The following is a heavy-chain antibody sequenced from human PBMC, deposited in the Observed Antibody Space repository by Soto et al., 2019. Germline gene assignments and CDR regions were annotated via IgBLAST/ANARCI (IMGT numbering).Heavy chain of an antibody. CDR1: GGSVSNKTYY. CDR3: ARTTAVPNTLRSRYFFDY. J-gene: IGHJ4*02. D-gene: IGHD4-17*01. Sequence: SETLSLTRSVPGGSVSNKTYYWSWIRQPPGKRLEWIGYVYYSGTTNYNPSLKSRVTISVDLSKNQFSLRLSSVTTADTALYYCARTTAVPNTLRSRYFFDYWGQGTLVTVSS. V-gene: IGHV4-61*01. CDR2: VYYSGTT.